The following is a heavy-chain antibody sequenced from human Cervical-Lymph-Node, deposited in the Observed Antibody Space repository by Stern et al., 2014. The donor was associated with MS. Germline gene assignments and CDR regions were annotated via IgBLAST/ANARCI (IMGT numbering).Heavy chain of an antibody. V-gene: IGHV1-8*01. CDR1: GYSFSSRD. CDR3: ARDGGFDGSGYWGLDS. Sequence: QVQLVQSGAEVKKPGASVKVSCKTSGYSFSSRDVYWVRQAPGQRLEWMGWMNPDSGDTDYAQNFQGRVTMTRNSSISTAYMELSSLRSDDTAMYYCARDGGFDGSGYWGLDSWGQGTLVTVSS. CDR2: MNPDSGDT. J-gene: IGHJ4*02. D-gene: IGHD3-22*01.